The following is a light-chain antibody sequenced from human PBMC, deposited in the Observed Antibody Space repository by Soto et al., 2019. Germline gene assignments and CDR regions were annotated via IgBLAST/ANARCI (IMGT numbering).Light chain of an antibody. V-gene: IGKV4-1*01. CDR3: QYHYSVPWT. J-gene: IGKJ1*01. CDR2: WAS. CDR1: QSVFYSPKNKDY. Sequence: PDSLADALFERTTINCTSSQSVFYSPKNKDYLAWFQQKPGQPPKLLIYWASTRASGVPDRFSGSGSGTDFTLPLSSLHSEHVTVSYCQYHYSVPWTFGQGTKVDIK.